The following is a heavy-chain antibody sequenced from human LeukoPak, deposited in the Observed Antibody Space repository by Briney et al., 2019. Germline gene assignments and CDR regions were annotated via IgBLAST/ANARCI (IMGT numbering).Heavy chain of an antibody. J-gene: IGHJ6*02. CDR3: ASPRYWQQLVSYGMDV. Sequence: SVNVSCTASGGTFSSYAISWVRQAPGQGLEWMGGIIPIFGTANYAQKFQGRVTITADESTSTAYMELSSLRSEDTAVYYCASPRYWQQLVSYGMDVWGQGTTVTVSS. CDR1: GGTFSSYA. CDR2: IIPIFGTA. V-gene: IGHV1-69*13. D-gene: IGHD6-13*01.